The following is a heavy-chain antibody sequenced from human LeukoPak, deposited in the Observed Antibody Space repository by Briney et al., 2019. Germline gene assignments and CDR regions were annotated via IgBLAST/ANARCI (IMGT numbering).Heavy chain of an antibody. Sequence: GGSLRLSCAASGFTFSSYAMSWVRQAPGKGLEWVSAIGGSGGSTYYADSVKGRFTISRDNSKNTLYLQMNSLRAEDTAVYYCAKDQVSSSSPNWFDPWGQGTLVTVSS. V-gene: IGHV3-23*01. CDR1: GFTFSSYA. J-gene: IGHJ5*02. D-gene: IGHD2-2*01. CDR2: IGGSGGST. CDR3: AKDQVSSSSPNWFDP.